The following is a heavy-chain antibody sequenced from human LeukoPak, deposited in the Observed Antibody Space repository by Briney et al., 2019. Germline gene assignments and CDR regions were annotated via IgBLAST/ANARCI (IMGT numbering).Heavy chain of an antibody. CDR3: AVVVVTATELYNWFDP. V-gene: IGHV1-3*01. Sequence: ASVKVSCKASGYTFTSYAMHWVRQAPGQRLEWMGWINAGNGNTKYSQKFQGRVTITRDTSASTAYMELSSLRSEDTAVYYCAVVVVTATELYNWFDPWGQGTLVTVSS. D-gene: IGHD2-21*02. CDR2: INAGNGNT. J-gene: IGHJ5*02. CDR1: GYTFTSYA.